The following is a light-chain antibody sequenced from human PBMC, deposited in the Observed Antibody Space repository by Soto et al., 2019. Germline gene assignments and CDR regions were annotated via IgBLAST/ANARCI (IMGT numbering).Light chain of an antibody. Sequence: IVLTQSPGTLPLSPGERATLSCRASQSVSSSYLAWYQQKHGQAPRLLIYGASSRATGIPDRFSGSGSGKDFTLTISRLEPGDFAVYYCQQYVTSPPGTFGQGTKVEIK. CDR1: QSVSSSY. CDR3: QQYVTSPPGT. J-gene: IGKJ1*01. V-gene: IGKV3-20*01. CDR2: GAS.